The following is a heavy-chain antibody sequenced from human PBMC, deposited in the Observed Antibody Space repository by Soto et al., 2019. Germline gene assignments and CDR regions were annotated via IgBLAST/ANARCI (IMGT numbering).Heavy chain of an antibody. V-gene: IGHV3-33*01. CDR2: IWYDGSNK. D-gene: IGHD6-13*01. CDR1: GFTFSSYV. Sequence: QVQLVESGGGVVQPGRSLRLSCAASGFTFSSYVMHWVRQAPGKGLEWVAVIWYDGSNKYYADSVKGRFTISRDNSKNTLYLQMNSLRAEDTAVYYCARDNSSSWYGQTNWFDPWGQGTLVTVSS. J-gene: IGHJ5*02. CDR3: ARDNSSSWYGQTNWFDP.